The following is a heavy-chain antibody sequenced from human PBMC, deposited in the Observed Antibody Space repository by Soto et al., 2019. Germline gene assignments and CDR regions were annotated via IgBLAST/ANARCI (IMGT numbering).Heavy chain of an antibody. CDR2: ISGGGDRT. CDR1: GFPFNTHV. CDR3: AKTATYDYVWGDYRYFFDH. Sequence: GGSLRLSWVASGFPFNTHVMACVRQAPGKGLGWVSGISGGGDRTQYADGVKGRFTISRDNSKNTVDLQMTSLRAEDTATYYCAKTATYDYVWGDYRYFFDHWGQGTVVTVSS. J-gene: IGHJ4*02. V-gene: IGHV3-23*01. D-gene: IGHD3-16*02.